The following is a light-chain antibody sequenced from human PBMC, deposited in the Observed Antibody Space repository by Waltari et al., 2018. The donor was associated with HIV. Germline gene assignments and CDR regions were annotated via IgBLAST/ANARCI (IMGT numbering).Light chain of an antibody. CDR1: QLGDKY. J-gene: IGLJ2*01. Sequence: SYELTQPPSVSVSPGQTASITCSGDQLGDKYACWYQQKPGQSPVLVIYQDSKRPSGIPERFSGSNSGNTATLTISGTQAMDEADYYCQAWDSSPSVVFGGGTKLTVL. V-gene: IGLV3-1*01. CDR2: QDS. CDR3: QAWDSSPSVV.